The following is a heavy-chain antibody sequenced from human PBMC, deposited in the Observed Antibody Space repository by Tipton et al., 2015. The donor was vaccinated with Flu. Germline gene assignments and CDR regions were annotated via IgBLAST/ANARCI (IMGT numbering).Heavy chain of an antibody. D-gene: IGHD3-3*01. CDR3: ARDHPPSITVLGEITDYFGMAV. V-gene: IGHV3-11*01. CDR2: ISSSGSTI. J-gene: IGHJ6*02. CDR1: GFTFSDYY. Sequence: GSLRLSCAASGFTFSDYYTSWIRQAPGKGLEWVSHISSSGSTINYADSVKGRFTISRDNAKNSLYLQMNSLRAEDTAVYYCARDHPPSITVLGEITDYFGMAVWGQGTTVTVSS.